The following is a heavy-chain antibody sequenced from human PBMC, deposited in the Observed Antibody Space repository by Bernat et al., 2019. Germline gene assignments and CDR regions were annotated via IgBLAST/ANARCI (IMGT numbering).Heavy chain of an antibody. D-gene: IGHD4-11*01. CDR3: ARDESLGYSNHPANNWFDP. CDR1: GFTFSSYW. CDR2: INSDGSST. J-gene: IGHJ5*02. Sequence: QPGGSLRLSCAASGFTFSSYWMHWVRQAPGKGLVWVSRINSDGSSTSYADSVKGRFTITRDNAKNTLYLQMNSLRAEDTAVYYCARDESLGYSNHPANNWFDPWGQGTLVTVSS. V-gene: IGHV3-74*01.